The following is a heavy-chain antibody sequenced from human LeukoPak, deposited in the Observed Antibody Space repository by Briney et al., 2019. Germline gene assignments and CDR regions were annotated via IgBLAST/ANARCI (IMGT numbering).Heavy chain of an antibody. V-gene: IGHV1-69*05. Sequence: GASVKVSCRASGGTFGSYAISWVRQAPGQGLEWMGGIIPIFGTANYAQKFQGRVTITTDESTSTAYMELSSLRSEDTAVYYCARGTTGTTKLHRGYYYYMDVWGKGTTVTVSS. J-gene: IGHJ6*03. CDR3: ARGTTGTTKLHRGYYYYMDV. D-gene: IGHD1-1*01. CDR1: GGTFGSYA. CDR2: IIPIFGTA.